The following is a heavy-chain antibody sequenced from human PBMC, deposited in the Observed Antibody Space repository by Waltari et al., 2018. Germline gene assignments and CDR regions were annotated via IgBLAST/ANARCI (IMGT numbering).Heavy chain of an antibody. V-gene: IGHV4-61*09. CDR2: IYTSGST. CDR3: AREGGFSYRSEH. D-gene: IGHD3-10*01. Sequence: QVQLHESGPGLVKPSQTLSLTCTVSGGSLSSGSFYWNWLRQPAGKGLEWIGFIYTSGSTTYNPSLKSRVTISADTSKNQFSLKLTSVTAADTAVYYCAREGGFSYRSEHWGQGALVTVAS. J-gene: IGHJ4*02. CDR1: GGSLSSGSFY.